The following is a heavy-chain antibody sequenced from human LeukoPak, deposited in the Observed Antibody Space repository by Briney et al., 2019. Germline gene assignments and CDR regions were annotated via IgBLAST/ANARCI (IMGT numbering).Heavy chain of an antibody. D-gene: IGHD3-10*01. CDR1: GGSFSGYC. J-gene: IGHJ4*02. V-gene: IGHV4-34*01. CDR2: INHSGST. CDR3: ARGLLPRINMVRGVRPPFRGVFDY. Sequence: PSETLSLTCAVYGGSFSGYCWSWIRQPPGKGLEWIGEINHSGSTNYNPSLKSRVTISVDTSKNQFSLKLSSVTAADTAVYYCARGLLPRINMVRGVRPPFRGVFDYWGQGTLVTVSS.